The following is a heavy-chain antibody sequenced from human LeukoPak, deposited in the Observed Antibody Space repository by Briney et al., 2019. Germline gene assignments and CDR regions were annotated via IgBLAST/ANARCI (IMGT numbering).Heavy chain of an antibody. CDR3: AKESYGDYGYGMDV. J-gene: IGHJ6*02. Sequence: PGRSLRLSCAASGFTFDDYAMHWVRQAPGKGLEWVSGISWNSGSIGYADSVKGRFTISRDNAKNSLYLQMNSLRAEDTALYYCAKESYGDYGYGMDVWGQGTTVTVSS. V-gene: IGHV3-9*01. CDR1: GFTFDDYA. D-gene: IGHD4-17*01. CDR2: ISWNSGSI.